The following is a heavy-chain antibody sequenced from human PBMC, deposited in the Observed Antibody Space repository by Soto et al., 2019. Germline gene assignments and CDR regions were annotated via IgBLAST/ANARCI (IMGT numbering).Heavy chain of an antibody. CDR2: ISGGGATI. D-gene: IGHD1-26*01. CDR1: GFTFSDYY. J-gene: IGHJ4*02. V-gene: IGHV3-11*01. CDR3: ASDLYYSASAY. Sequence: QVQLVESGGGLVQPGGSLRLSCAASGFTFSDYYMSWIRQAPGKGLEWVSKISGGGATIYYADSVKGRFTDSRDNAKNSLYLQMDSLSAEDTAVHDCASDLYYSASAYGGQVTMFAVCS.